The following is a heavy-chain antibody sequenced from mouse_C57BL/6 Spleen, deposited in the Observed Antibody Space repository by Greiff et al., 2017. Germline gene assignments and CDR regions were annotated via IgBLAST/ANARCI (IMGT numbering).Heavy chain of an antibody. CDR3: ASPAGTAQATLAMDY. Sequence: VQLKESGAELVKPGASVKISCKASGYAFSSYWMNWVKQRPGKGLEWIGQIYPGDGDTNYNGKFKGKATLTADKSSSTAYMQLSSLTSEDSAVYFCASPAGTAQATLAMDYWGQGTSVTVPS. CDR2: IYPGDGDT. D-gene: IGHD3-2*02. CDR1: GYAFSSYW. J-gene: IGHJ4*01. V-gene: IGHV1-80*01.